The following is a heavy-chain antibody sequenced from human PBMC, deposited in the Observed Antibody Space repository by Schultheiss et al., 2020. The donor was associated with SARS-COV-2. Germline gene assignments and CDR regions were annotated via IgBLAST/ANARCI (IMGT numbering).Heavy chain of an antibody. Sequence: SETLSLTCTVSGGSISSSDYYWSWIRQPPGKGLEWIGYIYYSGSTYYNPSLRSRVTISLDTSKNQFSLKLSSVTAADTAVYYCARVHYLYGMDVWGQGTTVTVSS. D-gene: IGHD1-26*01. CDR3: ARVHYLYGMDV. J-gene: IGHJ6*02. V-gene: IGHV4-30-4*01. CDR2: IYYSGST. CDR1: GGSISSSDYY.